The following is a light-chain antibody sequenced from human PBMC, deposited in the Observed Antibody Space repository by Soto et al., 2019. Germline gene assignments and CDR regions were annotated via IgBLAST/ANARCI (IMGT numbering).Light chain of an antibody. CDR2: ATS. CDR3: KQSYSSPPT. J-gene: IGKJ1*01. CDR1: QSISSY. V-gene: IGKV1-39*01. Sequence: DIQMTQSPSSLSVSVGDRVTITCRASQSISSYLNWYHQESGKAPKLLIYATSILQSGVPSRFSGSRSGTDFTLTISSLQPEDFATYYCKQSYSSPPTFGQGTKVEI.